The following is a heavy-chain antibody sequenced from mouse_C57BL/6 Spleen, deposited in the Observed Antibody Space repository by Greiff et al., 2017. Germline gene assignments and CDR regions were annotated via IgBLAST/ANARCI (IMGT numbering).Heavy chain of an antibody. J-gene: IGHJ3*01. Sequence: DVHLVESGGGLVKPGGSLKLSCAASGFTFSDYGMHWVRQAPEKGLEWVAYISSGSSTIYYADTVKGRFTISRDNAKNTLFLQMTSLRSEDTAMYYCERGDLTGLFAYWGQGTLVTVSA. CDR2: ISSGSSTI. D-gene: IGHD1-2*01. CDR1: GFTFSDYG. V-gene: IGHV5-17*01. CDR3: ERGDLTGLFAY.